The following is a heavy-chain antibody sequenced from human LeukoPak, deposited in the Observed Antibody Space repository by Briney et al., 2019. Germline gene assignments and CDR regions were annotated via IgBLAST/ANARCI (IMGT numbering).Heavy chain of an antibody. CDR2: IYHTGST. D-gene: IGHD3-3*01. CDR3: ARYSSGYYTNYYFDY. V-gene: IGHV4-4*02. J-gene: IGHJ4*02. Sequence: PSGTLSLTCAVSGGSISSNHWWSWVRQPPGKGLEWIGEIYHTGSTTYNPSLKSRVTISVDKSKNQFSLKLSSVTAADTAVYYCARYSSGYYTNYYFDYWGQGTLVTVSS. CDR1: GGSISSNHW.